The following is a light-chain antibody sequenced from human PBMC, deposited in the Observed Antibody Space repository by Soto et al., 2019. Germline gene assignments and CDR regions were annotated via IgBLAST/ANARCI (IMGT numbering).Light chain of an antibody. CDR1: SDSVSTSYY. J-gene: IGLJ2*01. Sequence: QAVVTQEPSFSVSPGGTVILTCGVTSDSVSTSYYPSWYQQSPGLAPRTLIYNTTTRSSGVPDRFSGSILGNKAALTITGAQSDDESDYLCALYVGSGTVVFGGGTKLTVI. CDR3: ALYVGSGTVV. CDR2: NTT. V-gene: IGLV8-61*01.